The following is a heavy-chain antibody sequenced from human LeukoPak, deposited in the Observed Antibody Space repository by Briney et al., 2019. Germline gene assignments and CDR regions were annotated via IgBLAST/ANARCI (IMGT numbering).Heavy chain of an antibody. CDR1: GFTFSDYY. V-gene: IGHV3-11*04. Sequence: GGSLRLSCAASGFTFSDYYMSWIRQAPGKGLEWVSYISSSGSTIYYADSVKGRFTISRDNAKNSLYLQMNSLRVEDTGVYYCARDGGRWLQSYYFDFWGQGTVVTVSS. CDR2: ISSSGSTI. D-gene: IGHD5-24*01. J-gene: IGHJ4*02. CDR3: ARDGGRWLQSYYFDF.